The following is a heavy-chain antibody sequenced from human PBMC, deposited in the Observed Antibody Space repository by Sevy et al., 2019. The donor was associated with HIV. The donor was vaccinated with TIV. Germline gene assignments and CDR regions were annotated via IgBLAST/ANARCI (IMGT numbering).Heavy chain of an antibody. V-gene: IGHV5-51*01. CDR1: GYSFTNYW. J-gene: IGHJ4*02. CDR3: ARFYDSSGNFPSDY. CDR2: IYPGDSET. Sequence: GESLKISCKGSGYSFTNYWNAWVRQMPGKGLEWMGIIYPGDSETRYSPSFQGQVTISADKSISTAYLHWSSLKASDTAMYYCARFYDSSGNFPSDYWGQGTLVTVSS. D-gene: IGHD3-22*01.